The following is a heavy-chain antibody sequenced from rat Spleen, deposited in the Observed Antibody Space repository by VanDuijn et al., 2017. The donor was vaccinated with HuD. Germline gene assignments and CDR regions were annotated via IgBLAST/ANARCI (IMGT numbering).Heavy chain of an antibody. CDR1: GFIFNNYW. J-gene: IGHJ3*01. D-gene: IGHD4-3*01. Sequence: EVQLVESGGGLVQPGRSLKLSCVASGFIFNNYWLTWIRQAPGKGLESVASIRHIGGNTYYPDSLKGRFSISRDNARGILYLHMSSLGSEDTATYYCARSSGDSVLLWFAYWGQGTLVTVSS. CDR2: IRHIGGNT. V-gene: IGHV5-31*01. CDR3: ARSSGDSVLLWFAY.